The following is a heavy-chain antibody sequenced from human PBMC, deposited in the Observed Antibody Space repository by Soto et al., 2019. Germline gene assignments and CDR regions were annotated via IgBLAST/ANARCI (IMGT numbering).Heavy chain of an antibody. V-gene: IGHV4-31*03. CDR1: GGSISSGGYY. CDR2: IYYSGSP. D-gene: IGHD3-22*01. Sequence: QVQLQESGPGLVKPSQTLSLTCTVSGGSISSGGYYWSWIRQHPGKGLEWIGYIYYSGSPYYNPALKSRVTISVDTSKNQFPLKLSSVTAADTAVYYCARGRVVVMVVGWDYWGQGTLVTVSS. J-gene: IGHJ4*02. CDR3: ARGRVVVMVVGWDY.